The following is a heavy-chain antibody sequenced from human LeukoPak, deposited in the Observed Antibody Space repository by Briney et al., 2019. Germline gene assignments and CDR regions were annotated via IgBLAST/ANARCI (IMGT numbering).Heavy chain of an antibody. CDR2: ISGSGGST. CDR1: GFTFSSYS. CDR3: AILPGYSSSWYEVEY. J-gene: IGHJ4*02. V-gene: IGHV3-23*01. Sequence: PGGSLRLSCAASGFTFSSYSMSWVRQAPGKGLEWVSGISGSGGSTYYADSVKGRFTISRDNSKNTLYLQMNSPRAEDTAVYYCAILPGYSSSWYEVEYWGQGTLVSVSS. D-gene: IGHD6-13*01.